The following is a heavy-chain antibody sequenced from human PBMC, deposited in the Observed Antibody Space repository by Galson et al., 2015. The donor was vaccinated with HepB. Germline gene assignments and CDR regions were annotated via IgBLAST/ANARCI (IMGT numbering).Heavy chain of an antibody. D-gene: IGHD6-13*01. J-gene: IGHJ4*02. V-gene: IGHV3-33*01. CDR3: ASTAGAPSGGYGY. Sequence: SLRLSCAASGFTFSSCGMHWVRQAPGKGLEWVAVIWYDGSNKYYADSVKGRFTISRDNSKNTLYLQMNSLRAEDTAVYYCASTAGAPSGGYGYWGQGTLVTVSS. CDR2: IWYDGSNK. CDR1: GFTFSSCG.